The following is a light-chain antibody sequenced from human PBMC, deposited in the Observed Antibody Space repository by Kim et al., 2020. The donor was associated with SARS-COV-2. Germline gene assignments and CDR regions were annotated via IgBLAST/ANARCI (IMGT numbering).Light chain of an antibody. CDR3: QQFGSSPPYS. V-gene: IGKV3-20*01. CDR2: AAS. J-gene: IGKJ2*03. CDR1: QSVVNNY. Sequence: SPGEKATLSCRTSQSVVNNYLGWYQQKPGQAPRLLIFAASSRATGIPDRFSGSGSGTDFTLTIDRVVPEDVAVYYCQQFGSSPPYSFGQGTKLEI.